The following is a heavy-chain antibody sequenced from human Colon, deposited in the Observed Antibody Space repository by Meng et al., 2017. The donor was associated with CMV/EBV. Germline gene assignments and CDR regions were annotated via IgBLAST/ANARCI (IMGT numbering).Heavy chain of an antibody. V-gene: IGHV4-34*01. CDR2: SYYTGST. J-gene: IGHJ4*01. CDR1: GESFRGYY. D-gene: IGHD2-2*01. Sequence: VQLQQLGAVPLKPSQTLSLYCDVFGESFRGYYWTWIRQPPGRGLEWIGESYYTGSTNYSPSLKSRVTISLDTSKNQFSLKLNSVTAADTAVYYCARATKSSCWEVLDYWGHGTLVTVSS. CDR3: ARATKSSCWEVLDY.